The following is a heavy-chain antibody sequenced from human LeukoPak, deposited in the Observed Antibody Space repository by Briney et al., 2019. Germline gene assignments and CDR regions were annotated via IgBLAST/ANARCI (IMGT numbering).Heavy chain of an antibody. Sequence: GGSLRFSCAASEFTFTSYAFHWVRQAPGKGLEWIAFISYDGSNRFYADSVKGRFTISRDNSKNTLYLQMNSLRAEDTAVYYCARDLGPTYCILDYWGQGTLVTVSS. V-gene: IGHV3-30-3*01. CDR3: ARDLGPTYCILDY. CDR2: ISYDGSNR. D-gene: IGHD3-16*01. CDR1: EFTFTSYA. J-gene: IGHJ4*02.